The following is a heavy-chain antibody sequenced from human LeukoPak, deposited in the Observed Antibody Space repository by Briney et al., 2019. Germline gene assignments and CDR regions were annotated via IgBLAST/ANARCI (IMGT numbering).Heavy chain of an antibody. CDR1: GYSFTSYN. CDR2: IKPSGDNT. CDR3: ARVRDGYNDAYDF. D-gene: IGHD5-24*01. V-gene: IGHV1-46*01. Sequence: GASVKVSCKTSGYSFTSYNLHWVRQAPGHRLEWMGIIKPSGDNTNNAQKFQGRVTMTSDTSTSTVYMELSSLKSEDTAVYYCARVRDGYNDAYDFWGQGTMVTVTS. J-gene: IGHJ3*01.